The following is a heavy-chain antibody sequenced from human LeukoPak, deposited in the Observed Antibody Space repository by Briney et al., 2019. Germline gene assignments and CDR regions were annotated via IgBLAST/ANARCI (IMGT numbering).Heavy chain of an antibody. V-gene: IGHV3-53*01. Sequence: GGSLRLSCAASCLIVSGNYMSWVRQAPGKGLEWVSVIYTDDNTFHADSVKGRFTISRDISKNTLYLQMNNLKAEDTAVYYCTRYSGTLLRHYWGQGTLVTVSS. J-gene: IGHJ4*02. CDR1: CLIVSGNY. CDR3: TRYSGTLLRHY. D-gene: IGHD1-26*01. CDR2: IYTDDNT.